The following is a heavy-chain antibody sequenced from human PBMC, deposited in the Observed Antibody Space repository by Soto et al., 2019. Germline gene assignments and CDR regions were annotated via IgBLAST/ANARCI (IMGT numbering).Heavy chain of an antibody. J-gene: IGHJ5*02. CDR2: INAGNGNT. Sequence: QVQLVQSGAEEKKPGASVKVSCKASGYTFTSYAMHWVRQAPGQRLEWMGWINAGNGNTKYSQKFQGRVTITRDTSASTAYMELSSLRSEDTAVYYCARDGRGYDFWFDPWGQGTLVTVSS. V-gene: IGHV1-3*05. D-gene: IGHD5-12*01. CDR1: GYTFTSYA. CDR3: ARDGRGYDFWFDP.